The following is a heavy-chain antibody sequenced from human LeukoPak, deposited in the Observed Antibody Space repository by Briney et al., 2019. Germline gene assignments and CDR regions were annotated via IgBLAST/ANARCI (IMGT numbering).Heavy chain of an antibody. D-gene: IGHD2-2*02. J-gene: IGHJ3*02. V-gene: IGHV1-69*13. CDR2: IIPIFGAA. CDR1: GGTFSSYA. CDR3: ARGSYRAFDI. Sequence: GASVKVSCKASGGTFSSYAISWVRQAPGQGLEWMGGIIPIFGAANYAQKFQGRVTITADESTSTAYMELSSLRSEDTAVYYCARGSYRAFDIWGQGTMVTVSS.